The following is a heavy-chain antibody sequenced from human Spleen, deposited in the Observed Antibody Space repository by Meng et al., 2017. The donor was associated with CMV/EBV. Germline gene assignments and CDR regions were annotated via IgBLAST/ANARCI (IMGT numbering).Heavy chain of an antibody. CDR1: GYTLIELS. CDR2: FDPEDGET. CDR3: ARGGSYYFDY. J-gene: IGHJ4*02. Sequence: ASVKVSCKVAGYTLIELSMQWVRQAPGKGLEWMGGFDPEDGETIYAQKFQGRVTMTEDTSTDTAYMELSSLRSEDTAVYYCARGGSYYFDYWGQGTLVTVSS. V-gene: IGHV1-24*01.